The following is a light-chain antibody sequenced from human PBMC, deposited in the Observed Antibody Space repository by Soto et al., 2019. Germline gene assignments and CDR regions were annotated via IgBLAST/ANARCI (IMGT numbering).Light chain of an antibody. CDR2: GAS. CDR3: QRYGYYRFT. V-gene: IGKV3-20*01. Sequence: EVVLTQSPGTLSLSPGERATLSCRTSQSVTSSFLSWFQQKPGQPPRLLLYGASRRAAGTPDRFSGSGSGTDFTLIFSRVEPEDSAMYHWQRYGYYRFTFGQGTKLEL. CDR1: QSVTSSF. J-gene: IGKJ2*01.